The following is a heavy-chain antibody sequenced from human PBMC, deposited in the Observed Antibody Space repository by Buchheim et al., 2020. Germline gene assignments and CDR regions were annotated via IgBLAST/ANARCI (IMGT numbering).Heavy chain of an antibody. D-gene: IGHD2-2*02. V-gene: IGHV3-66*01. CDR1: GFTVSTSY. Sequence: EVQLVESGGGLVQPGGSLRLSCEASGFTVSTSYMSWVRQAPGKGLEWVSVLYSGGSTYYADSVKGRFTISRDTAKNTLFLQMNSLRAEDTAVYFCAREGYCSSTSCYMGYYYYGMDVWGQGTT. CDR2: LYSGGST. J-gene: IGHJ6*02. CDR3: AREGYCSSTSCYMGYYYYGMDV.